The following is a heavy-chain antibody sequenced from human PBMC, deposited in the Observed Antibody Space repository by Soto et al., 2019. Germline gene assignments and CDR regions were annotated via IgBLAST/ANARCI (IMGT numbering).Heavy chain of an antibody. J-gene: IGHJ4*02. CDR3: ARAYCSGGSCYPFPIDY. Sequence: QVQLVESGGGVVQPGRSLRLSCAASGFTFSSYGMHWVRQAPGKGLEWVAVIWYDGSNKYYADSVKGRFTIPRDNSKNTLYRQMNSLGAEDTAVYYCARAYCSGGSCYPFPIDYWGQGTLVTVSS. CDR1: GFTFSSYG. CDR2: IWYDGSNK. D-gene: IGHD2-15*01. V-gene: IGHV3-33*01.